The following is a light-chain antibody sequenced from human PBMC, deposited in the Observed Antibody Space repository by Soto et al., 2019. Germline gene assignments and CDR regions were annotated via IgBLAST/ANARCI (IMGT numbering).Light chain of an antibody. Sequence: QSVLTQPPSVSGAPGQRVTISCTGSSSNIGAGYGVHWYQQLPGTAPRLLIYGNNNRPSGVPDRFSGSKSGTSASLAITGLQADDEADYYCQSFDSSLSVVFGGGTKVTVL. J-gene: IGLJ2*01. CDR2: GNN. V-gene: IGLV1-40*01. CDR3: QSFDSSLSVV. CDR1: SSNIGAGYG.